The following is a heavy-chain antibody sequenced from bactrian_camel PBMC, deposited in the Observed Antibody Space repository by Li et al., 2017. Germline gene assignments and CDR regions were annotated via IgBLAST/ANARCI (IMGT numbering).Heavy chain of an antibody. D-gene: IGHD1*01. CDR3: AIDEGFKLLGQQGWIEERFFTD. CDR2: NDSDGTT. J-gene: IGHJ4*01. V-gene: IGHV3S1*01. CDR1: GTADRRYW. Sequence: VQLVESGGGSVQPGGSLTLSCVPSGTADRRYWMAWFRQAPGKEREGVAANDSDGTTSIADSVKGRFTASIDDTKKILYLQMKNLTLDDTALYVCAIDEGFKLLGQQGWIEERFFTDWGQGTQVTVS.